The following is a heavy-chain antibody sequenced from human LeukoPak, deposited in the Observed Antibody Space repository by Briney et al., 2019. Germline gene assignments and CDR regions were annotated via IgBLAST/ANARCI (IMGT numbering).Heavy chain of an antibody. Sequence: PGGSLRLSCADSGFTFSSYAMSWVRQAPGKGLEWVSAISGSGGSTYYADSVKGRFTISRDNSKNTLYLQMNSLRAEDTAVYYCAKALIWFGERRVDYWGQGTLVTVSS. CDR3: AKALIWFGERRVDY. CDR2: ISGSGGST. J-gene: IGHJ4*02. D-gene: IGHD3-10*01. V-gene: IGHV3-23*01. CDR1: GFTFSSYA.